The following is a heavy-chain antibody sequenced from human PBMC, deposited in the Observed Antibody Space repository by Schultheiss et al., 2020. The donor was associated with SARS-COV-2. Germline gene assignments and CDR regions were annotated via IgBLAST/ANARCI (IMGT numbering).Heavy chain of an antibody. CDR3: ARDPGYCSSTSCSSRKYYLDD. J-gene: IGHJ4*02. V-gene: IGHV3-30*04. CDR1: GFTFSSYA. Sequence: GESLKISCAASGFTFSSYAMHWVRQAPGKGLEWVAVISYDGSNKYYADSVKGRFTISRDNSKNTLYLQMNSLRAEDTAVYYCARDPGYCSSTSCSSRKYYLDDGGQGTLVTVSS. CDR2: ISYDGSNK. D-gene: IGHD2-2*01.